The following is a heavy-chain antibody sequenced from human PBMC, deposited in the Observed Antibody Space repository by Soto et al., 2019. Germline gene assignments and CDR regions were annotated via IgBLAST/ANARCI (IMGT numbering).Heavy chain of an antibody. J-gene: IGHJ4*02. D-gene: IGHD6-6*01. CDR2: ISGSGDST. Sequence: EVQLLESGGGLVQPGGSLRLSCGASGFTFSSFAMSWVHQAPGKGLEWVSHISGSGDSTNYAGSVKGRFTISRDNSGGTLYLQMNGLSAEDTAVYYCARLPLYGSSSHPLDYWGPGTLVTVSS. CDR3: ARLPLYGSSSHPLDY. CDR1: GFTFSSFA. V-gene: IGHV3-23*01.